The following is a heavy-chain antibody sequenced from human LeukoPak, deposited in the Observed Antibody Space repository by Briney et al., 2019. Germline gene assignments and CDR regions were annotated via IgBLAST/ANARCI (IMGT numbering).Heavy chain of an antibody. V-gene: IGHV3-11*05. D-gene: IGHD3-22*01. CDR1: GFTFSDYY. CDR3: ARARNFYDSSGYYYFDY. J-gene: IGHJ4*02. CDR2: ISTGSSCT. Sequence: GGSLRLSCAASGFTFSDYYMSWIRQAPGKGLEWVSYISTGSSCTNYADSVKGRFTISRDNAKNSLYLQMNSLRAEDTAVYYCARARNFYDSSGYYYFDYWGQGTLVTVSS.